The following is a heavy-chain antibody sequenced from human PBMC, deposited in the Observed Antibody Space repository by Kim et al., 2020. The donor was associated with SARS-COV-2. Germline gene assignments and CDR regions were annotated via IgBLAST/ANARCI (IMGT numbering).Heavy chain of an antibody. Sequence: ASVKVSCKASGYTFTSYYMHWVRQAPGQGLEWMGIINPSGGSTSYAQKFQGRVTMTRDTSTSTVYMELSSLRSEDTAVYYCARVAAAGQAHTGGFDYWGQGTLVTVSS. J-gene: IGHJ4*02. D-gene: IGHD6-13*01. CDR1: GYTFTSYY. CDR3: ARVAAAGQAHTGGFDY. CDR2: INPSGGST. V-gene: IGHV1-46*01.